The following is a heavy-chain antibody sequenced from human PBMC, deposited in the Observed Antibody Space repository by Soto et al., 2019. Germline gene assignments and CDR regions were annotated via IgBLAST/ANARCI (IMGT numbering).Heavy chain of an antibody. V-gene: IGHV1-46*03. CDR2: LNPGGDGA. J-gene: IGHJ4*02. CDR1: GGTFSSYA. Sequence: ASAKVSFKAYGGTFSSYAISWVRQAPGQGLEWMGRLNPGGDGATYAQKFQGRVTMTRDKSTSTVYMELSSLRSEDTAVYYCAGDGAAPYTGFDYWGQGTLVTVSS. CDR3: AGDGAAPYTGFDY. D-gene: IGHD3-16*01.